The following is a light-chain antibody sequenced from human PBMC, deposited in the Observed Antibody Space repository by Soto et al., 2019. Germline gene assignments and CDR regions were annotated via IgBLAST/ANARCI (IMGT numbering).Light chain of an antibody. CDR1: TGAVTNDHF. CDR2: DTN. Sequence: QAVVTQEPSLTVSPGGTVTLTCGSSTGAVTNDHFPFWFQQKPGQAPRALIDDTNTKHSWTPARFSGSLLGGKAALTLSGAQPEDEADYYCLLAYTGARVFGGGTKVTVL. J-gene: IGLJ2*01. V-gene: IGLV7-46*01. CDR3: LLAYTGARV.